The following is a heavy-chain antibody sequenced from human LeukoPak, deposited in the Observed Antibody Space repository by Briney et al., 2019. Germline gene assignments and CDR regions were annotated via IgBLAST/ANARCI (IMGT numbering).Heavy chain of an antibody. CDR2: IYHSGST. J-gene: IGHJ4*02. CDR1: GGSISSGGYY. D-gene: IGHD3-3*01. Sequence: SETLSLTCTVSGGSISSGGYYWSWIRQPPGKGLEWIGYIYHSGSTYYNPSLKSRVTISVDTSKNQFSLKLSSVTAADTAVYYCARLGGSDYDFWTQLGGYFDYWGQGTLVTVSS. CDR3: ARLGGSDYDFWTQLGGYFDY. V-gene: IGHV4-30-2*03.